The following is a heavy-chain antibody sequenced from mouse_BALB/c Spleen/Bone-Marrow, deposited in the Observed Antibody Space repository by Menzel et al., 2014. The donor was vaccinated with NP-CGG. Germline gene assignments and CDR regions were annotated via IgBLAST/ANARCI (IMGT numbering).Heavy chain of an antibody. CDR3: ARDSITTVVATDY. CDR1: GYTFTSYW. CDR2: IDPSDSYT. J-gene: IGHJ2*01. Sequence: VQLKESGAEFVKPGASVKLSCKASGYTFTSYWMHWVKQRPGQGLEWIGEIDPSDSYTNYNQKFKGKATLTVDKSSSTAYMQLSSLTSEDSAVYYCARDSITTVVATDYWGQGTTLTVSS. D-gene: IGHD1-1*01. V-gene: IGHV1-69*02.